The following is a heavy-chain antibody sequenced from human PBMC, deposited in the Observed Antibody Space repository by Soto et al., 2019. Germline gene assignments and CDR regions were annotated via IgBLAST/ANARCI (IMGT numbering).Heavy chain of an antibody. CDR3: ARVAVAGTPDFDY. D-gene: IGHD6-19*01. V-gene: IGHV4-39*01. Sequence: QLQLQESGPGLVKPSETLSLTCTVSGGSISSSSYYWGWIRQPPGKGLEWIGSIYYSGSTYYNPSLKSRVTISVDTSKNQFSLKLSSVTAADTAVYYCARVAVAGTPDFDYWGQGTLVTVSS. CDR2: IYYSGST. J-gene: IGHJ4*02. CDR1: GGSISSSSYY.